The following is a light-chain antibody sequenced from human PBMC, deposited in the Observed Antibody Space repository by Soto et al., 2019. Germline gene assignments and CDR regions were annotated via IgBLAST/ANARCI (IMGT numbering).Light chain of an antibody. CDR2: DVS. J-gene: IGLJ2*01. CDR3: SSYTSSSTLVV. CDR1: SSDVGGYNY. Sequence: QSVLTQPASVSGSPGQSITISCTGTSSDVGGYNYVSWYQQHPGKAPKLMIYDVSNRPSGVSNRFSGSKSGNTASLTISGGQAADEDDDYCSSYTSSSTLVVFGGGTQLTVL. V-gene: IGLV2-14*01.